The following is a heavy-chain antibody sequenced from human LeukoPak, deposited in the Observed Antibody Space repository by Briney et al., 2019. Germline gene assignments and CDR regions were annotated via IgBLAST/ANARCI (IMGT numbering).Heavy chain of an antibody. V-gene: IGHV4-39*01. CDR1: RGSISSSSYY. J-gene: IGHJ6*03. CDR3: ATHSHSTTMVSHYYNYYMDV. D-gene: IGHD5-18*01. CDR2: IYYSGST. Sequence: SETLSLTCTVSRGSISSSSYYWGWIRQPPGRGLEWIGSIYYSGSTYYNPSLKSRVTISVDTSKNQFSLKLSSVTAADPVVYYCATHSHSTTMVSHYYNYYMDVWGKGTTVTVSS.